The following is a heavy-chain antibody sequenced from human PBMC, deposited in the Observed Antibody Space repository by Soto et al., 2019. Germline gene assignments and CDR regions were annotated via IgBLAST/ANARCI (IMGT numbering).Heavy chain of an antibody. Sequence: GGSLRLSCAASGFTFSSYGMHWVRQAPGKGLEWVAVISYDGSNKYYADSVKGRFTISRDNSKNTLYLQMNSLRAEDTAVYYCAKDIVEDIMSPFDYWGQGTLVTVSS. J-gene: IGHJ4*02. CDR1: GFTFSSYG. D-gene: IGHD2-15*01. CDR2: ISYDGSNK. CDR3: AKDIVEDIMSPFDY. V-gene: IGHV3-30*18.